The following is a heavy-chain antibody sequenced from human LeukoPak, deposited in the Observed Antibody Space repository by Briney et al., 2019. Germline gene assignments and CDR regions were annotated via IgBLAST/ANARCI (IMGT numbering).Heavy chain of an antibody. V-gene: IGHV4-31*03. Sequence: SETLSLTCTGSGGSISSGGYYWSWIRQHPGKGLEWIGYIYYSGSTYYNPSLKSRVTISVDTSKNQFSLKLSSVTAADTAVYYCARVAGDYEPIDYWGQGTLVTVSS. CDR1: GGSISSGGYY. J-gene: IGHJ4*02. CDR2: IYYSGST. CDR3: ARVAGDYEPIDY. D-gene: IGHD4-17*01.